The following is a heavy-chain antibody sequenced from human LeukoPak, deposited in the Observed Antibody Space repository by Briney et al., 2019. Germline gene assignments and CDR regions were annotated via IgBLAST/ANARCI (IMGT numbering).Heavy chain of an antibody. V-gene: IGHV4-34*01. D-gene: IGHD2-2*01. CDR3: ASGFVVPAASFDY. J-gene: IGHJ4*02. Sequence: PSETLSLTCAVYGGSFSGYYWSWIRQPPGKGLEWIGEISHSGSTNYNPSLKSRVTISVDTSKNQFSLKLSSVTAADTAVYYCASGFVVPAASFDYWGQGTLVTVSS. CDR2: ISHSGST. CDR1: GGSFSGYY.